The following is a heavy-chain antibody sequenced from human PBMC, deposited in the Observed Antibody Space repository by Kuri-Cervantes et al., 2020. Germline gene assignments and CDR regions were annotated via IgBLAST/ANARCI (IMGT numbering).Heavy chain of an antibody. CDR1: GFTFSSYG. Sequence: GGSLRLSCAASGFTFSSYGMHWVRQAPGKGLEWVAVIWYDGSNKYYADSVKGRFTISRDNSKNTLYLQMNSLRAEDTAVYYCARDDEYSSSLLDYWGQGTLVTVSS. D-gene: IGHD6-6*01. J-gene: IGHJ4*02. CDR2: IWYDGSNK. CDR3: ARDDEYSSSLLDY. V-gene: IGHV3-30*19.